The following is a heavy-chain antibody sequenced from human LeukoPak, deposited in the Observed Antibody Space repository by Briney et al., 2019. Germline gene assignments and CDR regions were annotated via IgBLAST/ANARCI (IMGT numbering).Heavy chain of an antibody. CDR1: GFTFSSYG. CDR2: ISGSGGSA. V-gene: IGHV3-23*01. Sequence: PGGSLRLSCAASGFTFSSYGMSWVRQAPGKGLEWVSAISGSGGSAYYADSVKGRFTISRDNSKNTLYLQMSSLRAEDTAVYYCAKLGQSYYYGSGSDYWGQGTLVTVSS. CDR3: AKLGQSYYYGSGSDY. D-gene: IGHD3-10*01. J-gene: IGHJ4*02.